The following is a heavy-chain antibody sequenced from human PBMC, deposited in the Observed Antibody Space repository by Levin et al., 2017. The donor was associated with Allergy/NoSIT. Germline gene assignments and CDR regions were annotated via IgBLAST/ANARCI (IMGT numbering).Heavy chain of an antibody. J-gene: IGHJ4*02. CDR1: GFTFSGYW. CDR2: IKQDGGET. V-gene: IGHV3-7*01. CDR3: VRLRGGYDFDY. Sequence: GGSLRLSCAASGFTFSGYWMSWVRQAPGKGLEWVANIKQDGGETDYVDSVKGRFTISRDNVKNSLHLQMNSLRVGDTAVYYCVRLRGGYDFDYWGQGTLVTVSS. D-gene: IGHD5-12*01.